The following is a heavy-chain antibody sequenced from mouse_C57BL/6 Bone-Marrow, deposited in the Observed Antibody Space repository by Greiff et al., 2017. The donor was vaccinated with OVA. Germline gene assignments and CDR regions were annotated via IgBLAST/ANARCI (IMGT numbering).Heavy chain of an antibody. Sequence: EVKLMESGGGLVQPGGSLKLSCAASGFTFSDYGMAWVRQAPRKGPEWVAFISNLAYSIYYADTVTGRFTISRENAKNTLYLEMSSLRSEDTAMYYCARKGKLGRTYFDYWGQGTTLTVSS. CDR2: ISNLAYSI. CDR1: GFTFSDYG. V-gene: IGHV5-15*01. D-gene: IGHD4-1*01. CDR3: ARKGKLGRTYFDY. J-gene: IGHJ2*01.